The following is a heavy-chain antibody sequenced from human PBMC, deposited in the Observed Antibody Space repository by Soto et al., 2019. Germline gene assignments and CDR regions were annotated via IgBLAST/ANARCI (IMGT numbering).Heavy chain of an antibody. CDR1: GYSFTSYW. D-gene: IGHD6-19*01. Sequence: GESLKISCKGSGYSFTSYWIGWVRQMPGKGLEWMGIIYPGDSDTRYSPSFQGQVTISADKSISTAYLQWSSLKASDTAMYYCARSAGSGWYLNNWFDPWGQGTLVTVSS. V-gene: IGHV5-51*01. CDR3: ARSAGSGWYLNNWFDP. CDR2: IYPGDSDT. J-gene: IGHJ5*02.